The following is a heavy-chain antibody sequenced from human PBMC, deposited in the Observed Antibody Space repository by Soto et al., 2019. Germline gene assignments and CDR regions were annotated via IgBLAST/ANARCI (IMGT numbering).Heavy chain of an antibody. CDR2: MNPNSGNT. Sequence: QVQLVQSGAEVKKPGASVKVSCKASGYTFTSYDINWVRQATGQGLEWMGWMNPNSGNTGYAQKFQGRDTMTRNTSISTAYIELSSLRSEDTAVYYCARRYCSGGSCYKRSYYYYYMDVWGKGTTVTVSS. J-gene: IGHJ6*03. V-gene: IGHV1-8*01. CDR3: ARRYCSGGSCYKRSYYYYYMDV. CDR1: GYTFTSYD. D-gene: IGHD2-15*01.